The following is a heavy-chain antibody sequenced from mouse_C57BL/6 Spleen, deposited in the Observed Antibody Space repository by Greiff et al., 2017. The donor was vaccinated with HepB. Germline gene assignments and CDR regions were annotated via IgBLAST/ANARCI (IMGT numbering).Heavy chain of an antibody. D-gene: IGHD1-1*01. Sequence: EVQLQESGPGLVKPSQSLSLTCSVPGSSITSGYYWNWIRQFPGNKPEWMGYISYDGSTNYNPSLKNRISLTRDTSKNQFFLKLNSVTTEDTATYYCASFITTVVDYWGQGTTLTVSS. CDR3: ASFITTVVDY. CDR2: ISYDGST. CDR1: GSSITSGYY. V-gene: IGHV3-6*01. J-gene: IGHJ2*01.